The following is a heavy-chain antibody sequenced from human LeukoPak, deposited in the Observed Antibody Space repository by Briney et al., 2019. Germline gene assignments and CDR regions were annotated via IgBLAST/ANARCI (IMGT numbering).Heavy chain of an antibody. V-gene: IGHV3-30-3*01. CDR3: ARASSSSLAIPGY. J-gene: IGHJ4*02. D-gene: IGHD2-2*01. Sequence: PGGSLRLSCAASGFTFSNYAVHWVRQAPGKGLEWVAVISYDGSNKYYADSVKGRFTISRDNSKNALYLQMNSLRAEDTAVYYCARASSSSLAIPGYWGQGTRVTVSS. CDR2: ISYDGSNK. CDR1: GFTFSNYA.